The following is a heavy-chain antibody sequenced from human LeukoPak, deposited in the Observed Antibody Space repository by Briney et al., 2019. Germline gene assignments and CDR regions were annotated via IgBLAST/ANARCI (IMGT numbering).Heavy chain of an antibody. Sequence: GGSLEISCKGSGYNFTTYWIGWVRQVPGKGVEWMGIIYPGDSDTTYSTSRQGQVTISADTSISTAYLQWSSLKASDTAMYYCARRSAGTYDYWGQGTLVTVSS. D-gene: IGHD6-13*01. V-gene: IGHV5-51*01. CDR1: GYNFTTYW. J-gene: IGHJ4*02. CDR3: ARRSAGTYDY. CDR2: IYPGDSDT.